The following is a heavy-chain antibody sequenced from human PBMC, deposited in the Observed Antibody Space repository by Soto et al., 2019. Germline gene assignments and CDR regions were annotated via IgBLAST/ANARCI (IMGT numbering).Heavy chain of an antibody. D-gene: IGHD3-10*01. CDR1: VFSLTTIGVG. V-gene: IGHV2-5*01. CDR2: IFWNDDE. Sequence: SGPTMVNPTQTLTLTCTFSVFSLTTIGVGVGWIRQPPGKALEWLALIFWNDDERYSPSLNSRLTITKDTSKNQVVLTMTNMDPVDTAKYYGLITVSSYDNIGYCGRRTGGTVSS. J-gene: IGHJ4*02. CDR3: LITVSSYDNIGY.